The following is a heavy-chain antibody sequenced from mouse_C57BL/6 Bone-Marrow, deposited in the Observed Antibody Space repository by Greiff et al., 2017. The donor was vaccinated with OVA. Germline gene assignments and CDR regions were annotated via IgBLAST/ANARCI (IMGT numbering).Heavy chain of an antibody. J-gene: IGHJ2*01. CDR1: GFNIKDYY. D-gene: IGHD3-2*02. CDR3: TTTAQATSYFDY. V-gene: IGHV14-1*01. CDR2: IDPEDGDT. Sequence: EVKLLESGAELVRPGASVKLSCTASGFNIKDYYMHWVKQRPEQGLEWIGRIDPEDGDTEYAPKFQGKATMTADTSSNTAYLQLSSLTSEDTAVYYCTTTAQATSYFDYWGQGTTLTVSS.